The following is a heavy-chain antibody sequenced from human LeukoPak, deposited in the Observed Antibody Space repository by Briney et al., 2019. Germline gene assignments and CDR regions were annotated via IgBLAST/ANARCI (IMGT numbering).Heavy chain of an antibody. V-gene: IGHV4-59*01. D-gene: IGHD6-19*01. CDR3: AREQKIAVAGSRRYNWFDP. J-gene: IGHJ5*02. CDR1: GGSISSYY. Sequence: SETLSLTCTVSGGSISSYYWSWIRQPPGKGLEWIGYIYYSGSTNYNPSLKSRVTISVDTSNNQFSLKLSSVTAADTAVYYCAREQKIAVAGSRRYNWFDPWGQGTLVTVSS. CDR2: IYYSGST.